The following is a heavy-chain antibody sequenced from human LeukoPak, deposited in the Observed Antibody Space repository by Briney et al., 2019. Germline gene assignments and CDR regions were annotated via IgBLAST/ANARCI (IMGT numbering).Heavy chain of an antibody. CDR2: ISGGGGST. Sequence: GSLRLSCVDSGFTFSNYWMNWVRHAPGKGLEWVSSISGGGGSTYYADSVKGRFTISRDNSKHTLYLQMNSLRAEDTAVYYCAKEMRGIAATGTDYWGQGTLVTVSS. CDR3: AKEMRGIAATGTDY. CDR1: GFTFSNYW. D-gene: IGHD6-13*01. J-gene: IGHJ4*02. V-gene: IGHV3-23*01.